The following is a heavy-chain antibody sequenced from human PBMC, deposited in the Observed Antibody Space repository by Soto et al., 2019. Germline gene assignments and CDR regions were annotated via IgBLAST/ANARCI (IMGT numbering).Heavy chain of an antibody. D-gene: IGHD3-3*01. CDR1: GESFRGFY. Sequence: QVQIQQWGAGLLKPSETLSLTCAVSGESFRGFYWSWIRQPPGKDLEWIGEINHSGLTNYHPTLKSRVTMSVDTSNNQFSLKVNSVTAADTAVYYCARGDQGRGRDDFWSGPRGPFDYWGQGNLVTVSS. CDR2: INHSGLT. V-gene: IGHV4-34*01. J-gene: IGHJ4*02. CDR3: ARGDQGRGRDDFWSGPRGPFDY.